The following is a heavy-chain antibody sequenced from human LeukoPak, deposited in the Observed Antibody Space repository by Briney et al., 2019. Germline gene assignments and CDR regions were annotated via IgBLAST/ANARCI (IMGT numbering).Heavy chain of an antibody. J-gene: IGHJ4*02. V-gene: IGHV4-39*07. CDR3: ARVVAEFTMIVVVPKYYFDY. CDR1: GGSISSSSYY. D-gene: IGHD3-22*01. Sequence: SETLPLTCTVSGGSISSSSYYWGWIRQPPGKGLEWIGSIYYSGSTYYNPSLKSRVTISVDTSKNQFSLKLSSVTAADTAVYYCARVVAEFTMIVVVPKYYFDYWGQGTLVTVSS. CDR2: IYYSGST.